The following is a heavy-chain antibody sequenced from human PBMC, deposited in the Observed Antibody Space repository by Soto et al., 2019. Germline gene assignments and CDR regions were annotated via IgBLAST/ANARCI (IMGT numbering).Heavy chain of an antibody. Sequence: QLQESGPGLVKPSETLSLTCTVSGGSILSSNFYWGWIRQPPGKGLEWIGSVEYGGSTYDNPSLQGRVTLTADTSKNQFSLNLTSVTAADTAIYYCARHVRGAVTMNWFDPWGHGTLVTVSS. CDR3: ARHVRGAVTMNWFDP. V-gene: IGHV4-39*01. J-gene: IGHJ5*02. CDR2: VEYGGST. D-gene: IGHD4-17*01. CDR1: GGSILSSNFY.